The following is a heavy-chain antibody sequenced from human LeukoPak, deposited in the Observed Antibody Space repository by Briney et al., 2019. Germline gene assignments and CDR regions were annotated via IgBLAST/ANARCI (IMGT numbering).Heavy chain of an antibody. CDR2: IYYSGST. J-gene: IGHJ5*02. V-gene: IGHV4-39*01. Sequence: SETPSLTCTVSGGSISSSSYYWGWIRQPPGKGLEWIGSIYYSGSTYYNPSLKSRVTISVDTSKNQFSLKLSSVTAADTAVYYCARHSPFFCSSTSCYDNWFDPWGQGTLVTVSS. CDR3: ARHSPFFCSSTSCYDNWFDP. D-gene: IGHD2-2*01. CDR1: GGSISSSSYY.